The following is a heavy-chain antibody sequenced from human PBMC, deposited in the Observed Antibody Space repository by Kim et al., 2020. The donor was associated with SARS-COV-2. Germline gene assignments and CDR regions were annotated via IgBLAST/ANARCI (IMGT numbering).Heavy chain of an antibody. CDR2: IYYSGST. D-gene: IGHD3-10*01. Sequence: SETLSLTCTVSGGSISSYYWSWIRQPPGKGLEWIGYIYYSGSTNYNPSLKSRVTISVDTSKNQFSLKLSSVTAADTAVYYCARRMVRGRDYYYGMDVWGQGTTVTVSS. J-gene: IGHJ6*02. V-gene: IGHV4-59*08. CDR1: GGSISSYY. CDR3: ARRMVRGRDYYYGMDV.